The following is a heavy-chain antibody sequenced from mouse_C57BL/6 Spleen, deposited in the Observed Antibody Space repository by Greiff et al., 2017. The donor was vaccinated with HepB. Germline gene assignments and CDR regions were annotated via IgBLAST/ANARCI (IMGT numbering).Heavy chain of an antibody. D-gene: IGHD3-3*01. CDR2: ISSGSSTI. V-gene: IGHV5-17*01. Sequence: DVRLVESGGGLVKPGGSLKLSCAASGFTFSDYGMHWVRQAPEKGLEWVAYISSGSSTIYYADTVKGRFTISRDNAKNNLCLQMTSLRSEDTAMYYCARLGGRGYFDVWGTGTTVTVSS. CDR3: ARLGGRGYFDV. J-gene: IGHJ1*03. CDR1: GFTFSDYG.